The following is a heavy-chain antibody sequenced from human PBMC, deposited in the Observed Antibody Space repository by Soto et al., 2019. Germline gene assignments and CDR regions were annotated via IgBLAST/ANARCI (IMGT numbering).Heavy chain of an antibody. D-gene: IGHD2-2*01. CDR3: ARGGYCISTSCYNPYYYYYGMDV. CDR1: GYTFTSYG. V-gene: IGHV1-18*01. Sequence: ASVKVSCKASGYTFTSYGISWVRQAPGQGLEWMGWISAYNGNTNYAQKLQGRVTMTTDTSTSTAYMELRSLRSEDTAVYYCARGGYCISTSCYNPYYYYYGMDVWGQGTTVTVSS. J-gene: IGHJ6*02. CDR2: ISAYNGNT.